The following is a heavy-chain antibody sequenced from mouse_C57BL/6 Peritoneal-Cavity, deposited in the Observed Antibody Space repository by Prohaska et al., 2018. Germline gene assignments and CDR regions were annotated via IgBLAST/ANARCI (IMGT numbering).Heavy chain of an antibody. CDR1: GFTFSGFW. V-gene: IGHV11-2*01. J-gene: IGHJ1*01. CDR2: INSDGSAI. Sequence: EVQLLETGGGLVQPGGSRGLSCEGSGFTFSGFWMSWVRQTPGKTLEWIGDINSDGSAINYAPSRKDRFTIFRDNDKSTLYLQMSNVRSEDTATYFCRGYDNYWYFDVWGAGTTVT. CDR3: RGYDNYWYFDV.